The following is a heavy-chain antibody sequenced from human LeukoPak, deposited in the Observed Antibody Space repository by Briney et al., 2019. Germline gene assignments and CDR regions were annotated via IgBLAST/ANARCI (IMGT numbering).Heavy chain of an antibody. Sequence: GSLRLSCAASGFTFSNAWMSWVRQAPGKGLEWIGSIYYSGSTYYNPSLKSRVTISVDTSKNQFSLKLSSVTAADTAVYYCARLNYGYYYYMDVWGKGTTVTVSS. D-gene: IGHD1-7*01. CDR2: IYYSGST. CDR3: ARLNYGYYYYMDV. J-gene: IGHJ6*03. V-gene: IGHV4-38-2*01. CDR1: GFTFSNAW.